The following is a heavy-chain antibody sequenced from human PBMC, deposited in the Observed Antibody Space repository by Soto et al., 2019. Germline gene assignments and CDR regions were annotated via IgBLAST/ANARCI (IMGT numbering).Heavy chain of an antibody. V-gene: IGHV1-18*01. D-gene: IGHD2-15*01. CDR1: GYTFTSYD. CDR3: ARGFRVAATRWWFDP. J-gene: IGHJ5*02. CDR2: ISTYNGNT. Sequence: QVQLVQSGAEVKKPGASVKVSCKASGYTFTSYDISWVRQAPGQGLEWMGWISTYNGNTNYAQKLQGRVTMTSDTSPSTVYMELRSLRSADTAVYYCARGFRVAATRWWFDPWGQGTLVTVSS.